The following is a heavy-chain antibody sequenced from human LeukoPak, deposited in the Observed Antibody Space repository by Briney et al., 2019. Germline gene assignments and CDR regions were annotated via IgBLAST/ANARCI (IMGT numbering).Heavy chain of an antibody. CDR2: IKTDGSEK. J-gene: IGHJ3*02. CDR3: ASGLDDAFDI. V-gene: IGHV3-7*01. D-gene: IGHD6-19*01. CDR1: GFTFSNYW. Sequence: GGSLRLSCEGSGFTFSNYWMGWVRQAPGKGLQWVANIKTDGSEKYYVDSVKGRFTISRDNAKNSLYLQMNSLRAEDTAVYYGASGLDDAFDIWGQGTMVTVSS.